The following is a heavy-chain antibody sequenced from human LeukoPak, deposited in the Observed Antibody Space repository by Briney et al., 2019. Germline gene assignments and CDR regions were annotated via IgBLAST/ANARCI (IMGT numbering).Heavy chain of an antibody. CDR1: GFTFSSYW. Sequence: GGSLRLSCAASGFTFSSYWMQWVRQAPGKGLEWVANIKQDGSEKYYVDSVKGRFTISRDNSKNTLYLQMNSLRAEDTGVYYCAMPTSPFYYYGMDVWGQGTTVTVSS. CDR3: AMPTSPFYYYGMDV. CDR2: IKQDGSEK. J-gene: IGHJ6*02. V-gene: IGHV3-7*01. D-gene: IGHD6-6*01.